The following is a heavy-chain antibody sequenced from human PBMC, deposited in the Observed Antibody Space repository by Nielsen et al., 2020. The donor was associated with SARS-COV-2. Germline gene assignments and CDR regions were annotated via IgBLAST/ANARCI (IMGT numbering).Heavy chain of an antibody. CDR2: IYHSGST. CDR1: GGSISSGGYS. J-gene: IGHJ4*02. V-gene: IGHV4-30-2*01. CDR3: ARRARYFDY. Sequence: SETLSLTCAVSGGSISSGGYSWSWIRQPPGKGLEWIGYIYHSGSTNYNPSLKSRVTISVDTSKNQFSLKLSSVTAADTAVYYCARRARYFDYWGQGTLVTVSS.